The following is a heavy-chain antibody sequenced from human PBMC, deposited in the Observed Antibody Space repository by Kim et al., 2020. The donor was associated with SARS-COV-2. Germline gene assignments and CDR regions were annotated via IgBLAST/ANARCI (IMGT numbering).Heavy chain of an antibody. V-gene: IGHV3-21*01. D-gene: IGHD6-25*01. J-gene: IGHJ4*02. CDR3: ARVTAPPYYFDY. Sequence: YYADSVKGRFTISRDNAKNSLYLQMNSLRAEDTAVYYCARVTAPPYYFDYWGQGTLVTVSS.